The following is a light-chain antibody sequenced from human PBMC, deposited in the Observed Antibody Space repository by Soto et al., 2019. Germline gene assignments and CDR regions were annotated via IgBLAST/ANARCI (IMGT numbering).Light chain of an antibody. CDR1: SSDIGAYDY. V-gene: IGLV2-14*01. CDR3: FSFTTTSTHV. Sequence: QSALTQPASLSGSPGQSITISCTGTSSDIGAYDYVSWFQQHPGKAPKLMTSEVNNRPSGVSNRFSGSKSGNTAYLTISGLQVEDEAEYFRFSFTTTSTHVFGTGTKVTVL. J-gene: IGLJ1*01. CDR2: EVN.